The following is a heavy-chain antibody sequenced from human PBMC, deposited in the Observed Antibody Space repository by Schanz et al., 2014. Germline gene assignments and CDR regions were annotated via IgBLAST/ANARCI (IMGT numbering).Heavy chain of an antibody. CDR3: ARVHIATYHYSSPGAFDI. CDR1: GYIFGSHG. V-gene: IGHV1-18*01. Sequence: QLMQSGSEVRKPGASVKVSCKASGYIFGSHGMTWVRQAPGQGPELMGWINAHTGNTQYAQKFQGRVNMTRNTATSTVHLELTRLRTDDTASYYCARVHIATYHYSSPGAFDIWGQGTRVTVSS. D-gene: IGHD6-19*01. CDR2: INAHTGNT. J-gene: IGHJ3*02.